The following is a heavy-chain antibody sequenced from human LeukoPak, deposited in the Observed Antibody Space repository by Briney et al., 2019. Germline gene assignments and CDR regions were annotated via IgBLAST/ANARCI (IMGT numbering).Heavy chain of an antibody. J-gene: IGHJ4*02. D-gene: IGHD2-15*01. CDR3: ARDWSRIFDY. CDR1: GFPFSSYS. V-gene: IGHV3-7*01. CDR2: MKPDGGEK. Sequence: GSLRLSCAASGFPFSSYSMNWVRPAPGKGLEWVANMKPDGGEKYYVDSVKGRFTISRDNAKNLLYLEMNNVRAEDTAVYYCARDWSRIFDYWGQGTLVTVSS.